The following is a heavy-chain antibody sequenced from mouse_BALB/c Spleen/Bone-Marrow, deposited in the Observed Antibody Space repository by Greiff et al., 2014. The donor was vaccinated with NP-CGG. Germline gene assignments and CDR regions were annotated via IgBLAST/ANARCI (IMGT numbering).Heavy chain of an antibody. V-gene: IGHV1-69*02. CDR1: GYTFTSCW. J-gene: IGHJ2*01. CDR2: IDPSDSYT. Sequence: QVQLQQSGAELVKPGASVKLSCKASGYTFTSCWMHWVKQRPGQGLEWIGEIDPSDSYTNYNQKFKGKATLTVDKSSSTAYMQLSSLTSEDSAVYYCAITTVVATGDYWGQGTTLTVSS. D-gene: IGHD1-1*01. CDR3: AITTVVATGDY.